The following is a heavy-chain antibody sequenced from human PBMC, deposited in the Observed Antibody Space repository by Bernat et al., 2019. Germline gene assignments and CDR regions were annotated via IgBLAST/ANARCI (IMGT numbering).Heavy chain of an antibody. V-gene: IGHV5-51*01. CDR1: GYSFTNYW. CDR2: IYSGDSEF. J-gene: IGHJ4*02. CDR3: ARHTTGINDY. Sequence: EVQLVQSGAEVKKPGESLKISCKGSGYSFTNYWIAWLRQMPGKGLEWMGVIYSGDSEFRYSPSFQGQVTISADTSISTAYLQWSSLRASDTAMYYCARHTTGINDYWGQGTLVTVSS. D-gene: IGHD2-8*01.